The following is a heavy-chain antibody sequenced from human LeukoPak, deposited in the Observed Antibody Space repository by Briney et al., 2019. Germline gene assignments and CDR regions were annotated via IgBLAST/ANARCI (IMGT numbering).Heavy chain of an antibody. CDR1: GGSISSTSSY. V-gene: IGHV4-39*01. Sequence: PSETLSLTCTVSGGSISSTSSYWGWIRQPPGKGLEWIATIYYSGITYYNASLKSRITIAVDTSKSQFSLKLSSVTAADTAVYYCARLNYYGFDYWGQGTLVTFSS. CDR3: ARLNYYGFDY. CDR2: IYYSGIT. D-gene: IGHD1-26*01. J-gene: IGHJ4*02.